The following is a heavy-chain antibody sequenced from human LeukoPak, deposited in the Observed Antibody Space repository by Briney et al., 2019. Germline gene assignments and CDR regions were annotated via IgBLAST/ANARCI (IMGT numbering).Heavy chain of an antibody. J-gene: IGHJ3*02. CDR2: IYNSGST. Sequence: PSETLSHTCTVSGGSISSYYWSWIRQPPGKGLEWIGYIYNSGSTNYNPSLKSRVTISVDTSKNQYSLKMSSVTAADTAVYYCARDSGGPHSGFEIWGQGTMVTASS. V-gene: IGHV4-59*01. CDR3: ARDSGGPHSGFEI. D-gene: IGHD1-26*01. CDR1: GGSISSYY.